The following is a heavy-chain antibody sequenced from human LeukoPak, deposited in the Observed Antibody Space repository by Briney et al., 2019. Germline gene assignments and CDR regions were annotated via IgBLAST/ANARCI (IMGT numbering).Heavy chain of an antibody. V-gene: IGHV4-59*01. Sequence: PSETLSLTCAVYGGSFSGYYWSWIRQPPGKGLEWIGYIYYSGSTNYNPSLKSRVTISVDTSKNQFSLKLSSVTAADTAVYYCARDLGYSSGWPSSGAFDIWGQGTMVTVSS. CDR2: IYYSGST. CDR3: ARDLGYSSGWPSSGAFDI. J-gene: IGHJ3*02. D-gene: IGHD6-19*01. CDR1: GGSFSGYY.